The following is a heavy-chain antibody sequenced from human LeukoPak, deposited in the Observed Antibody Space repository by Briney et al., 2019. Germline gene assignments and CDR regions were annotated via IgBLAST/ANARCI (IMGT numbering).Heavy chain of an antibody. Sequence: SETLSLTCSVSGGSITTSDSYWGWIRQPPGKGLEWIGNIYYSGSTYYNPSVRSRLTTSVDDSQNQFSLKLSSVTAADTAVYFCARERRSDHSGSGKYYTRYMDVWGKGSTVTVSS. J-gene: IGHJ6*03. D-gene: IGHD3-10*01. V-gene: IGHV4-39*07. CDR3: ARERRSDHSGSGKYYTRYMDV. CDR1: GGSITTSDSY. CDR2: IYYSGST.